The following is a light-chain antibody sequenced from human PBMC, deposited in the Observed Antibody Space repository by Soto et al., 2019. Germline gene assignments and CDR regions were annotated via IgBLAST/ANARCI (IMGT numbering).Light chain of an antibody. CDR1: QTISGNN. Sequence: VLRETPGTLSVSPGGRATLSCRASQTISGNNLAWYQQKPGQTPRLLIYGASSRATGIPDRFSGSGSGTDFTLSISRLEPGDFAVYYCQQYGTSPITFGQATRPAVK. V-gene: IGKV3-20*01. CDR2: GAS. CDR3: QQYGTSPIT. J-gene: IGKJ5*01.